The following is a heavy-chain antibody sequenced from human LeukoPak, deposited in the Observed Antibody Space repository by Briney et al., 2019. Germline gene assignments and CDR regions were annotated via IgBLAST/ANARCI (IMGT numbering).Heavy chain of an antibody. V-gene: IGHV3-15*01. J-gene: IGHJ4*02. CDR1: GFTFSNAW. D-gene: IGHD3-9*01. CDR2: IKSKTDGGTT. Sequence: GGSLRLSCAASGFTFSNAWMGWVRQAPGKGLEWAGRIKSKTDGGTTDYAAPVKGRFTISRDDSKNTLYLQMNSLKTEDTAVYYCTTDLASGYDILTASFDYWGQGTLVTVSS. CDR3: TTDLASGYDILTASFDY.